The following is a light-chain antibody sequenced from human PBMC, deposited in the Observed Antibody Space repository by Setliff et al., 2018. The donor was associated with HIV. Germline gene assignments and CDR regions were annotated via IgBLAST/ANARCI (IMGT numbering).Light chain of an antibody. CDR1: SSDVGGYNY. J-gene: IGLJ1*01. V-gene: IGLV2-14*01. CDR2: EVS. Sequence: SALTQPASVSGSPGQSITISCTGTSSDVGGYNYVSWYQQHPGKAPKLMIYEVSNRPSGVSDRFSGSKSGNTASLTISGLQTEDEADYFCSSYTGSSPLYVFGTGTKVTVL. CDR3: SSYTGSSPLYV.